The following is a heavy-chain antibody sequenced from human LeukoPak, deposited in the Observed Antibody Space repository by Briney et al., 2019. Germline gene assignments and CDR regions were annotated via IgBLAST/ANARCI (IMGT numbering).Heavy chain of an antibody. Sequence: GGSLRLSCAASGFTFDDYAMHWVRQAPGKGLEWVSGISWNSGSIGYADSVKGRFTISRDNAKNSLYLQMNSVRAEDTALYYCAKDITGYSNGFDYWGQGTLVTVSS. V-gene: IGHV3-9*01. CDR2: ISWNSGSI. CDR1: GFTFDDYA. D-gene: IGHD4-11*01. J-gene: IGHJ4*02. CDR3: AKDITGYSNGFDY.